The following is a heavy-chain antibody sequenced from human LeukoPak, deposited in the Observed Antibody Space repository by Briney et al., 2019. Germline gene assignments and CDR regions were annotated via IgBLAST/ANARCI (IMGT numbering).Heavy chain of an antibody. CDR2: INQDGSEK. J-gene: IGHJ4*02. V-gene: IGHV3-7*01. Sequence: GGSLRLSCGASGFTFDDYWMSWVRQAPGQGLEWVANINQDGSEKYYLDSAKGRFTISRDNAKNSLHLQVNSLRAEDTAVYYCVRERFHGSGAPKFDFWGQGTLVTVSS. CDR3: VRERFHGSGAPKFDF. CDR1: GFTFDDYW. D-gene: IGHD3-10*01.